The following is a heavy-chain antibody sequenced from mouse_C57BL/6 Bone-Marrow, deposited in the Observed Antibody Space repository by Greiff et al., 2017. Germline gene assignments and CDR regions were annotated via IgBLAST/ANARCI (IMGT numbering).Heavy chain of an antibody. J-gene: IGHJ1*03. CDR2: ISNLAYSI. D-gene: IGHD2-2*01. V-gene: IGHV5-15*04. CDR3: ARRGYHWYFDV. Sequence: EVMLVESGGGLVQPGGSLKLSCAASGFTFSDYGMAWVRQAPRKGPEWVAFISNLAYSIYYADTVTGRFTISRENAKNTQYLEMSSLRSEDTAMYYCARRGYHWYFDVWGTGTTVTVSS. CDR1: GFTFSDYG.